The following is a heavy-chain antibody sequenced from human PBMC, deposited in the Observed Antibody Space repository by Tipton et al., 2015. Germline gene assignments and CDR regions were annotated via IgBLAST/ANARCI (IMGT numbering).Heavy chain of an antibody. J-gene: IGHJ4*02. CDR3: ASSNFYDSCWY. CDR2: TFSGGST. CDR1: GGSVISGTDY. V-gene: IGHV4-61*01. D-gene: IGHD2/OR15-2a*01. Sequence: TLSLTCTVSGGSVISGTDYWSWIRQPPGKGLEWIGYTFSGGSTNYNPSLKSRLTISLDTSKNQFNLNLSSVTAADRAVYYCASSNFYDSCWYWGEGTLVSVSS.